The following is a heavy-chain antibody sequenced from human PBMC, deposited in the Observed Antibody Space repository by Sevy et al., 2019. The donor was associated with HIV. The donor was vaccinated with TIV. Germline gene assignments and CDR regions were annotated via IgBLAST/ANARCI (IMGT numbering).Heavy chain of an antibody. J-gene: IGHJ4*02. CDR2: IKSKTDGGTT. V-gene: IGHV3-15*01. CDR3: TSLLGSRYDYVWGSYPYY. CDR1: GFTFSNAW. Sequence: GGSLRLSCAASGFTFSNAWMSWVRQAPGKGLEWVGRIKSKTDGGTTDYATPVKGRFTISRDDSKNTLYLQMNSLKTEHTAVYSCTSLLGSRYDYVWGSYPYYWGQGTLVTVSS. D-gene: IGHD3-16*02.